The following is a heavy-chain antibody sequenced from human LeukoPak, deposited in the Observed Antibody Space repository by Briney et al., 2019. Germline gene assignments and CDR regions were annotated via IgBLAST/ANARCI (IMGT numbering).Heavy chain of an antibody. V-gene: IGHV4-59*11. CDR2: INYSGNT. J-gene: IGHJ4*02. CDR1: GASITRRY. Sequence: SETLSLTCTVPGASITRRYWSWIRQPPGKGLEWIGYINYSGNTNYNPSLKSRVTISVDTSKNQFSLKLSSVTAAYTAVYYCGRGGGGSYLEYSFDYWGQGTLVTVSS. CDR3: GRGGGGSYLEYSFDY. D-gene: IGHD3-10*01.